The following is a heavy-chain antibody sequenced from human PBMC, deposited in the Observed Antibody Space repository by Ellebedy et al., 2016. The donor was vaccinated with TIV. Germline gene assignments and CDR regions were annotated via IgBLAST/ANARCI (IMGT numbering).Heavy chain of an antibody. CDR2: IFSAADGGET. D-gene: IGHD3-16*01. J-gene: IGHJ4*02. Sequence: PGGSLRLSCAASGFTFSSYAMSWVRQAPGKGLEWVSVIFSAADGGETHYADSVKGRFTISRDSSKNTLYLQMNSLRVEDTAVYYCVRDGSYDYGDYWGQGTVVTVSS. CDR1: GFTFSSYA. CDR3: VRDGSYDYGDY. V-gene: IGHV3-23*03.